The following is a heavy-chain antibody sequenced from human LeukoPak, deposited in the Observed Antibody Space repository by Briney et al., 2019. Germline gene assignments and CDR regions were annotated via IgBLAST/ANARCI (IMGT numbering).Heavy chain of an antibody. CDR2: IYTSGST. CDR3: ARDSSGWKSNGTFDI. CDR1: GGSISSGSYY. D-gene: IGHD6-19*01. V-gene: IGHV4-61*02. J-gene: IGHJ3*02. Sequence: PSETLSLTCTVSGGSISSGSYYWSWIRQPAGKGLEWIGRIYTSGSTNYNPSLKSRVTLSVDTSKNQFSLKLSSVTAADTAVYYCARDSSGWKSNGTFDIWGQGTMVTVSS.